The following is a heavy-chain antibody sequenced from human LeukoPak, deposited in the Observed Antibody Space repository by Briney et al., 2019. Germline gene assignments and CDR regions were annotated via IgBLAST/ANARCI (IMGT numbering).Heavy chain of an antibody. Sequence: SETLSLTCAIYGGSFSGYYWSWIRQPPGKGLEWIAEINHSGSTNYNPSLKSRVTISVDASKNQFSLKLSSVTAADTAVYYCARVTGYMTEDYFDYWGQGTLITVSS. CDR1: GGSFSGYY. CDR3: ARVTGYMTEDYFDY. D-gene: IGHD6-13*01. J-gene: IGHJ4*02. V-gene: IGHV4-34*01. CDR2: INHSGST.